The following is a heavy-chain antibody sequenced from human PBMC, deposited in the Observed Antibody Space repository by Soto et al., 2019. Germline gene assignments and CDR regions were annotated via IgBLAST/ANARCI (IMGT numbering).Heavy chain of an antibody. Sequence: WIWIRQRPGEGLEWFGYINHRGSLYYNPSLQSRVSMSVDTSKNQFSLNLSSVTAADTAVYYCARELPQRQGRNMDVWGQGTTVTVSS. J-gene: IGHJ6*02. D-gene: IGHD1-1*01. V-gene: IGHV4-31*02. CDR2: INHRGSL. CDR3: ARELPQRQGRNMDV.